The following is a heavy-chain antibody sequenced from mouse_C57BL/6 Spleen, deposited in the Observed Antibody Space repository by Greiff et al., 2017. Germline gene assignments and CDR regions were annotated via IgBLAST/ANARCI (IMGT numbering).Heavy chain of an antibody. CDR2: ISSGSSTI. D-gene: IGHD1-1*01. CDR1: GFTFSDYG. CDR3: AMPYYGSTSWFAY. Sequence: EVKLVESGGGLVKPGGSLKLSCAASGFTFSDYGMHWVRQAPEKGLEWVAYISSGSSTIYYAATVKGRFTISRDNAKNTLFLQMTSLRSEDTAMYYCAMPYYGSTSWFAYWGQGTLVTVSA. V-gene: IGHV5-17*01. J-gene: IGHJ3*01.